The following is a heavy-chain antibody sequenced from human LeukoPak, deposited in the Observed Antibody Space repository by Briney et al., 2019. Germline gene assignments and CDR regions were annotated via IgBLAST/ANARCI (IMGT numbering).Heavy chain of an antibody. J-gene: IGHJ4*02. CDR3: ARGLAPVGSGYYIFRY. Sequence: PSETLSLMCAVYGRPFCGYYWLCLRQPPGKGLVCFVKINHSGNTNYNPSRKRRVTISVDTSKNQSSLKLSSLTAADTAVYYCARGLAPVGSGYYIFRYWGQGTLVTVSS. CDR1: GRPFCGYY. V-gene: IGHV4-34*01. CDR2: INHSGNT. D-gene: IGHD3-3*01.